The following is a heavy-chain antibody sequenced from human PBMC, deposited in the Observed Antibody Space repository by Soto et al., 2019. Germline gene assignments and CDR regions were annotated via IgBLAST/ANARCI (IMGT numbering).Heavy chain of an antibody. D-gene: IGHD6-13*01. CDR1: GGSMSRSY. J-gene: IGHJ4*02. CDR3: EKESDSTAGTAEY. CDR2: IHPSRGT. Sequence: QVHLQESGPGLVKPSETLSLTCTVSGGSMSRSYWSWIRQPAGKGLEWVGRIHPSRGTNYNPSLHTRVTLSTDTSNNHFYLKLASANAADTALYFFEKESDSTAGTAEYWGQGALVTVSS. V-gene: IGHV4-4*07.